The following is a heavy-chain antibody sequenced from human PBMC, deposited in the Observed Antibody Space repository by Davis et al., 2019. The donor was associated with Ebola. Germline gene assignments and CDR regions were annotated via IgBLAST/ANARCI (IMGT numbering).Heavy chain of an antibody. Sequence: ESLKISCAASGFTFSSYSMNWVRQAPGKGLEWIGSIYYSGSTNYNPSLKSRVTISVDTSKNQFSLKLSSVTAADTAVYYCARVDYDFWSGYYTGNWFDPWGQGTLVTVSS. D-gene: IGHD3-3*01. J-gene: IGHJ5*02. CDR2: IYYSGST. CDR1: GFTFSSYS. CDR3: ARVDYDFWSGYYTGNWFDP. V-gene: IGHV4-59*01.